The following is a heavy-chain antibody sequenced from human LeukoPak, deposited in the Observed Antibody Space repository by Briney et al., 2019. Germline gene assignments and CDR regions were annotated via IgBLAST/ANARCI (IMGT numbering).Heavy chain of an antibody. D-gene: IGHD3-16*01. CDR1: GYTFTGYY. CDR3: ARDPREGGWGLKNDAFDI. CDR2: INPNSGGT. J-gene: IGHJ3*02. Sequence: ASVKVSCKASGYTFTGYYTHWVRQAPGQGLEWMGWINPNSGGTNYAQKFQGRVTMTRDTSISTAYMELSRLRSDDTAVYYCARDPREGGWGLKNDAFDIWGQGTMVTVSS. V-gene: IGHV1-2*02.